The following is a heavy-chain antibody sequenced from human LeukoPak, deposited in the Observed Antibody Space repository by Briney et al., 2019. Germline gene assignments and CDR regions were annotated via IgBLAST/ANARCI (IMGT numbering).Heavy chain of an antibody. D-gene: IGHD6-6*01. CDR2: ISGGGGSR. CDR1: GFTFSSYA. J-gene: IGHJ4*02. Sequence: GSLRLSCAASGFTFSSYAMSWVRQVPGKGLDWVSAISGGGGSRYYADSVEGRFTISRDNSKNTLFLRMNSLRAEDTAVYYCAKDLSSSPADWSRRPFDYWGQGTLVTVSS. V-gene: IGHV3-23*01. CDR3: AKDLSSSPADWSRRPFDY.